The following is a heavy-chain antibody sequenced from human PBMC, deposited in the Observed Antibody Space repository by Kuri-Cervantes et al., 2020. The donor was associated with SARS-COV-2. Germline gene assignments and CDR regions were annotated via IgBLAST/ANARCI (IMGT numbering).Heavy chain of an antibody. J-gene: IGHJ5*02. D-gene: IGHD2-2*01. Sequence: GSLRLSCTVSGGSISSHYWSWIRQPPGKGLEWIGSIYHSGSTYYNPSLKSRVTISVDTSKNQFSLKLSSVTAADTAVYYCARAVVVVPAATTNWFDPWGQGTLVTVSS. V-gene: IGHV4-59*11. CDR3: ARAVVVVPAATTNWFDP. CDR2: IYHSGST. CDR1: GGSISSHY.